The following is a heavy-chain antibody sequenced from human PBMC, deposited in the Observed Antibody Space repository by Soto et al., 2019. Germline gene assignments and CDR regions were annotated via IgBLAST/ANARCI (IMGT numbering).Heavy chain of an antibody. V-gene: IGHV3-30-3*01. CDR1: GFTFSSYA. CDR3: ARDLLIYDFWSGYLDYYYYYGMDV. D-gene: IGHD3-3*01. Sequence: GGSLRLSCAASGFTFSSYAMHWVRQAPGKGLEWVAVISYDGSNKYYADSVKGRFTISRDNSKNTLYLQMNSLRAEDTAVYYCARDLLIYDFWSGYLDYYYYYGMDVWGQGTTVTVSS. J-gene: IGHJ6*02. CDR2: ISYDGSNK.